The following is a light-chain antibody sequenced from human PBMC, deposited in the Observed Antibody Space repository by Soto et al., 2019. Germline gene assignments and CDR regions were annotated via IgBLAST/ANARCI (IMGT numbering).Light chain of an antibody. CDR3: QLYNTYSGT. J-gene: IGKJ1*01. CDR1: QSISSW. V-gene: IGKV1-5*03. CDR2: RAS. Sequence: IQMTQSPSTRSSAVLEIFSITWRASQSISSWLAGYQQKPGKAAKLLIYRASTLQSGVPSRFSASGSGTEFIPTISCLQPDDFATYYCQLYNTYSGTFGQGTKVDNK.